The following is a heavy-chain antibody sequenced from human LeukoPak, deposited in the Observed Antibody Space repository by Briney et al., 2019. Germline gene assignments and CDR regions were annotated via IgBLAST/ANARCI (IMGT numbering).Heavy chain of an antibody. D-gene: IGHD2-15*01. V-gene: IGHV3-30*18. J-gene: IGHJ5*02. Sequence: GGSLRLSCAASGFTFSSYAMHWVRQAPGKGLEWVAVISYDGSNKYYADSVKGRFTLSRDNSKNTLYLQMNSRRAEDTAVYYCAKPVVVVAATLPVWFDPWGQGTLVTVSS. CDR3: AKPVVVVAATLPVWFDP. CDR2: ISYDGSNK. CDR1: GFTFSSYA.